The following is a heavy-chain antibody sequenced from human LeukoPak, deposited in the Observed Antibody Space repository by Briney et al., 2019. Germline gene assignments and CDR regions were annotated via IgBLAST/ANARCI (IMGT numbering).Heavy chain of an antibody. CDR3: ARDGCSSTSCYPNWFDP. CDR2: IYTSGST. Sequence: SETLSLTCTVSGGSISSGSYYWSWIRQLAGKGLEWIGRIYTSGSTNYNPSLKSRVTISVDTSKNQFSLKLSSVTAADTAVYYCARDGCSSTSCYPNWFDPWGQGTLVTVSS. D-gene: IGHD2-2*01. CDR1: GGSISSGSYY. V-gene: IGHV4-61*02. J-gene: IGHJ5*02.